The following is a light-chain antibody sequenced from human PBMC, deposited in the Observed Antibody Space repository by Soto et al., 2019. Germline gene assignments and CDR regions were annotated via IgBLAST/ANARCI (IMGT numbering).Light chain of an antibody. Sequence: QSALTQPASVSGSPVQAITISCTGTGSDVGDYNYVSWYQQHPGKAPILLIYDVTNRPSGISHRRSGSKSGNTAFLTISGLQAEDEGDYYCSSFTRYKPYVFGAGTKLTVL. CDR2: DVT. J-gene: IGLJ1*01. V-gene: IGLV2-14*01. CDR3: SSFTRYKPYV. CDR1: GSDVGDYNY.